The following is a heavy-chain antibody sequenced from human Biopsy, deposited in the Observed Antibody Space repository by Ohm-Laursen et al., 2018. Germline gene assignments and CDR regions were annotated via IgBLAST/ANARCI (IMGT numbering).Heavy chain of an antibody. Sequence: SVKVSCKAPGGTLSNYGVNWVRQAPGQGLEWLGGNIPILGTGNYAQKFQDRVTVAADTSTSTATMELRSLRSDDTAVYYCATKLTGYFHHWGQRTLVIVSS. CDR1: GGTLSNYG. CDR2: NIPILGTG. D-gene: IGHD3-9*01. J-gene: IGHJ1*01. V-gene: IGHV1-69*06. CDR3: ATKLTGYFHH.